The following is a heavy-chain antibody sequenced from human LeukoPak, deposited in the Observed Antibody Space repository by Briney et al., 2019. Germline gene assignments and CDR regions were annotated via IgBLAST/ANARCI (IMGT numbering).Heavy chain of an antibody. CDR3: AREEYSSGWPCYYFDY. CDR2: ISSSSSTI. D-gene: IGHD6-19*01. J-gene: IGHJ4*02. CDR1: GFTFSSYS. V-gene: IGHV3-48*01. Sequence: GGSLRLSCAASGFTFSSYSMNWVRQAPGKGLEWVSYISSSSSTIYYADSVKGRFTISRDNAKNSLYLQMNSLRAEDTAVYYCAREEYSSGWPCYYFDYWGQGTLVTVSS.